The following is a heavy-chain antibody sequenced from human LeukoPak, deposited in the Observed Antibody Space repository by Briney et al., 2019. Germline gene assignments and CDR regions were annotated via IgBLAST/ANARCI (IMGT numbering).Heavy chain of an antibody. D-gene: IGHD1-26*01. Sequence: SETLSLTCTVSGVSISSSSYHWDWIRQPPGKGLEWIGSIYHSGSTNYNPSLKSRVTISVDTSKNQFSLKLSSVTAADTAVYYCARPRSFGYYFDYWGQGTLVTVSS. CDR2: IYHSGST. CDR1: GVSISSSSYH. CDR3: ARPRSFGYYFDY. V-gene: IGHV4-39*07. J-gene: IGHJ4*02.